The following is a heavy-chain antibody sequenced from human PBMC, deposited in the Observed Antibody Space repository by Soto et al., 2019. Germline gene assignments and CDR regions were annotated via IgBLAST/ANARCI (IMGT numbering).Heavy chain of an antibody. Sequence: QVQLVQSGAEVKKPGSSVKVSCKASGGTFSSYAISWVRQAPGQGLEWMGGIIPIFGTANYAQKIQRRVTITADKSTSTAYMELSSLRSEDTAVYYCAREGLAVAGKGVYYYYYGMDVWGQGTTVTVSS. CDR3: AREGLAVAGKGVYYYYYGMDV. CDR2: IIPIFGTA. CDR1: GGTFSSYA. V-gene: IGHV1-69*06. D-gene: IGHD6-19*01. J-gene: IGHJ6*02.